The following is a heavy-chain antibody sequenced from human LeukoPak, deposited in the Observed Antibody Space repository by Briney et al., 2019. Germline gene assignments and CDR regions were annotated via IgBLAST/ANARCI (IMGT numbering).Heavy chain of an antibody. V-gene: IGHV1-18*01. Sequence: GASVKVSCKASGYTFTSYVISWVRQAPGQGLEWMGWISAYNGNTNYAQKLQGRVTMTTDTSTSTVYMELRSLRSDDTAVYYCGRDRVVRGIYKRTFDYWGQGTLVTVSS. J-gene: IGHJ4*02. D-gene: IGHD3-10*01. CDR2: ISAYNGNT. CDR1: GYTFTSYV. CDR3: GRDRVVRGIYKRTFDY.